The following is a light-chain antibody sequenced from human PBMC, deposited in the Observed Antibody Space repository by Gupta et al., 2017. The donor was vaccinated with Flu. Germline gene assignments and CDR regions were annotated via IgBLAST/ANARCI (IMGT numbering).Light chain of an antibody. V-gene: IGKV3-15*01. Sequence: EIVMTPSSATPSVSPGERATLSCRASQSVSSNLAWYQQKPGQAPRLLIYGASTRATGIPARFSGSGSGTEFTLTISSLQSEDFAVYYCQQYNNWPGTFGQGTKVEIK. J-gene: IGKJ1*01. CDR2: GAS. CDR1: QSVSSN. CDR3: QQYNNWPGT.